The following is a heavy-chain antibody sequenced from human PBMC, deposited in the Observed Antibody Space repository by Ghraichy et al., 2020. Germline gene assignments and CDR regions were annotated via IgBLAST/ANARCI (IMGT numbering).Heavy chain of an antibody. CDR3: AYSPSSSWYGSYYFDY. J-gene: IGHJ4*02. CDR1: GFTFDDYA. CDR2: ISWNSGSI. V-gene: IGHV3-9*01. Sequence: GGSLRLSCAASGFTFDDYAMHWVRQAPGKGLEWVSGISWNSGSIGYADSVKGRFTISRDNAKNSLYLQMNSLRAEDTALYYCAYSPSSSWYGSYYFDYWGQGTLVTVSS. D-gene: IGHD6-13*01.